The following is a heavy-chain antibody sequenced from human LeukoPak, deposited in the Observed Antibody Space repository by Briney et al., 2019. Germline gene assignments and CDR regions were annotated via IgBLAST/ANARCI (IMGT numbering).Heavy chain of an antibody. V-gene: IGHV4-59*01. CDR2: IYYSGST. Sequence: SETLSLTCTVSGGSISSYYWIWIRQPPGKGLEWIGYIYYSGSTNYNPSLKSRVTISVDTSKNQFSLKLSSVTAADTAVYYCARSRRGSGWYSGWFDPWGQGTLVTVSS. D-gene: IGHD6-19*01. J-gene: IGHJ5*02. CDR3: ARSRRGSGWYSGWFDP. CDR1: GGSISSYY.